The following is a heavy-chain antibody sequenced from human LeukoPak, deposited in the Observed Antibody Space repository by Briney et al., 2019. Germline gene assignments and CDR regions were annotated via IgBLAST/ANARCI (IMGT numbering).Heavy chain of an antibody. CDR3: AKDKGSSWYRYFDY. CDR2: IKQDGSEK. Sequence: GGSLRLSCAASGFTLSNYWMSWVRQAPGKGLEWVANIKQDGSEKNYVDSVKGRFTISRDNAKNSLYLQMNSLRAEDTALYYCAKDKGSSWYRYFDYWGQGTLVTVSS. V-gene: IGHV3-7*03. D-gene: IGHD6-13*01. CDR1: GFTLSNYW. J-gene: IGHJ4*02.